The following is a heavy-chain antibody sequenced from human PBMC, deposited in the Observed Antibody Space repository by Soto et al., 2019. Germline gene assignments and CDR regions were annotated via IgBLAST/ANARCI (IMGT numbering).Heavy chain of an antibody. V-gene: IGHV4-59*03. CDR2: IYYSGST. CDR3: AAGTLGAVWTPLDH. CDR1: GGSFGDNY. Sequence: QVHLQESGPRLVKPSETLSLTCDVSGGSFGDNYWTWIRHFPGKGLEWIVYIYYSGSTNYNPSLKSRVSISVDASKAQFSLQLTSVTAADTALYYCAAGTLGAVWTPLDHWGQGILVTVSS. D-gene: IGHD3-16*01. J-gene: IGHJ4*02.